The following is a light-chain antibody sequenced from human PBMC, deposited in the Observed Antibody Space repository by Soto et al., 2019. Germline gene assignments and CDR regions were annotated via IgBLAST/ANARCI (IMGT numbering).Light chain of an antibody. J-gene: IGKJ1*01. CDR1: QSVNSN. CDR2: GAS. V-gene: IGKV3-15*01. Sequence: EIVMTQSPATLSVSAGERATLSCGASQSVNSNFAWYQQKPGQAPRLLIYGASTRATGIPARFSGSGSGTEFTLTISSLQSEDFAVYYCQQYNNWPRTFGQGTKVDI. CDR3: QQYNNWPRT.